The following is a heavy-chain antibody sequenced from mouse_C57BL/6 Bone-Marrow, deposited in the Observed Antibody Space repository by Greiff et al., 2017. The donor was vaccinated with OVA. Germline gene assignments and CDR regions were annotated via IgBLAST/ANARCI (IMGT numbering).Heavy chain of an antibody. V-gene: IGHV1-64*01. CDR1: GYTFTSYW. J-gene: IGHJ1*03. CDR3: ARNVGDWYFDV. Sequence: QVQLQQSGAELVKPGASVKLSCKASGYTFTSYWMHWVKQRPGQGLEWIGMIHPNGGSTNYNEKFKSKATLTVDKSSSTAYMQLSSLTSEDSAVYYCARNVGDWYFDVWGTGTTVTVSS. CDR2: IHPNGGST.